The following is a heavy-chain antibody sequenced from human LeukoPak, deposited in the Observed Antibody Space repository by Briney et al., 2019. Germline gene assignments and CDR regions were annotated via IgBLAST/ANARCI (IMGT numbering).Heavy chain of an antibody. J-gene: IGHJ4*02. CDR1: GYTFTSYY. Sequence: ASVKVSCKASGYTFTSYYMHWVRQAPGQGLEWRGVINPSGGSTSYAQKFQGRVTMTRDTSTSTVYMELSSLRSEDTAVYYCAKEYYYDSSGHGSVDYWGQGTLVTVSS. CDR2: INPSGGST. D-gene: IGHD3-22*01. CDR3: AKEYYYDSSGHGSVDY. V-gene: IGHV1-46*01.